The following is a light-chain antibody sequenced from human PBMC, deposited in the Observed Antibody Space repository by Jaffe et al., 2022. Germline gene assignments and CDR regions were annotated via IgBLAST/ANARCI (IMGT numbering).Light chain of an antibody. CDR1: SSDVGSSYF. CDR3: CSSAIGGSFYV. J-gene: IGLJ1*01. CDR2: EGN. V-gene: IGLV2-23*03. Sequence: QSVLTQPASVSGSPGQSITISCTGTSSDVGSSYFVSWYQHYPAKAPKLMIYEGNKRPSGVSNRFSGSKSGNTASLTISGLQAEDEADYYCCSSAIGGSFYVFGTGTKVTVL.